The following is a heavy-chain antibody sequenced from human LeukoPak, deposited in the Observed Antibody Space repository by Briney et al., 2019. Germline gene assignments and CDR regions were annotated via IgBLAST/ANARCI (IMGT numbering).Heavy chain of an antibody. V-gene: IGHV5-51*03. CDR2: IYPGDSDT. J-gene: IGHJ4*02. CDR3: ARLVYGSSGALVDY. Sequence: GEALTISCKGSGYSFTSYWSGWVRQMPGKGLEGMGIIYPGDSDTRYSPSFQGQVTISADKSISTAYLQWSSLKASDTAMYYCARLVYGSSGALVDYWGQGTLVTVSS. D-gene: IGHD6-6*01. CDR1: GYSFTSYW.